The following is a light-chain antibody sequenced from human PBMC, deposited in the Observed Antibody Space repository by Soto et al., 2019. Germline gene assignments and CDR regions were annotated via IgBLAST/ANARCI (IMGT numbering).Light chain of an antibody. CDR2: GAS. Sequence: EIVLTQSPGTLSLSPGERATLSCRASQSVSSTYLAWYQQKPGQAPRLLISGASSRATGIPDRFSGSGSGTDFPLTISRLEPEDFAVYYCQQYGSSPYTFGQGTKLEIK. J-gene: IGKJ2*01. V-gene: IGKV3-20*01. CDR1: QSVSSTY. CDR3: QQYGSSPYT.